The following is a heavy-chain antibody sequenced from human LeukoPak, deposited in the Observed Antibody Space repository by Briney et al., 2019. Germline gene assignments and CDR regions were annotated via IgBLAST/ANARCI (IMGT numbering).Heavy chain of an antibody. Sequence: SETLSLTCTVSGYSISSGYYWGWIRQPPGKGLEYIGSIYHSGGTYFNPSLKSRVTISVDTSKNQFSLKLTSVTAADTAVYYCARGPEWELPYWGQGALVSVSS. CDR3: ARGPEWELPY. CDR1: GYSISSGYY. CDR2: IYHSGGT. V-gene: IGHV4-38-2*02. J-gene: IGHJ4*02. D-gene: IGHD1-26*01.